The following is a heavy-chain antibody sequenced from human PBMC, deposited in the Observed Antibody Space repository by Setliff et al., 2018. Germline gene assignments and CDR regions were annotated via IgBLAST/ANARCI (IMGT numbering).Heavy chain of an antibody. D-gene: IGHD3-22*01. Sequence: PSETLSLTCAVSGYSISSGFYWGWIRQPPGKGLEWIGSIYHSGTTYYNPSLKSRVTILVDTSKNQFSLKMTSVTAADTAVYFCARDGSYYDRGGNRTWFFDLWGRGTLVTVSS. V-gene: IGHV4-38-2*02. CDR3: ARDGSYYDRGGNRTWFFDL. J-gene: IGHJ2*01. CDR2: IYHSGTT. CDR1: GYSISSGFY.